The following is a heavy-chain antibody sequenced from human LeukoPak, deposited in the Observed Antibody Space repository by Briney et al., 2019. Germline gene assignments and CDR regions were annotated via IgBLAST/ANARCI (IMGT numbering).Heavy chain of an antibody. J-gene: IGHJ3*01. Sequence: PGGSLRLSCAASGFTFDEHAMHWVRQAPGKGLEWVSGISYSSATIGYVDSVKGRFIISRDNAKNSLYLQMNSLRAEDTALYFCAKDRGGGSQLGDAFDVWGQGTMVSVSS. CDR3: AKDRGGGSQLGDAFDV. D-gene: IGHD2-15*01. CDR1: GFTFDEHA. CDR2: ISYSSATI. V-gene: IGHV3-9*01.